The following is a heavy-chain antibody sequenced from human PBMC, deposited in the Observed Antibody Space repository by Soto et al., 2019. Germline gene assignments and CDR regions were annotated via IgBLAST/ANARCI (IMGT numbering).Heavy chain of an antibody. CDR1: GFTFAGYT. Sequence: EVQLLESGGGLVQPGGSLRLSCVASGFTFAGYTMTWVRQAPGKGLEWVSTIGNNAVNTVYADSVKGRFNISRDNSQNTLFLQMNSQRAEDTAIYYCARVRGEKYGSAWYDVFDIWCQGTMVTVSS. CDR2: IGNNAVNT. D-gene: IGHD6-19*01. V-gene: IGHV3-23*01. J-gene: IGHJ3*02. CDR3: ARVRGEKYGSAWYDVFDI.